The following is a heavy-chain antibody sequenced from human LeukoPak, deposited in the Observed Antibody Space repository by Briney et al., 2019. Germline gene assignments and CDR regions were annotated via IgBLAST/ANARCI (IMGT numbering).Heavy chain of an antibody. V-gene: IGHV4-59*01. CDR2: IYYSGST. CDR3: ARDSASGSQTWFDP. CDR1: GGSISSYY. D-gene: IGHD1-26*01. J-gene: IGHJ5*02. Sequence: PSETLSLTCTVSGGSISSYYWSWIRQPPGKGLEWMGYIYYSGSTNYNPSLKSRVTISVDTSKNQFSLKLSSVTAADTAVYYCARDSASGSQTWFDPWGQGTLVTVSS.